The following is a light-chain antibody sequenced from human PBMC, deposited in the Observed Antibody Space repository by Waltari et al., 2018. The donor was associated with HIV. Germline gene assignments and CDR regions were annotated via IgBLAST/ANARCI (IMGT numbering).Light chain of an antibody. CDR2: GAS. CDR1: QDISSN. Sequence: DIRMTQSPSSRSASVGDRVIISCRSSQDISSNLNWYQKTAGKDPKLLIYGASNLQSGVPTRFSASGSGTAFTLAINGLQPEDFATYFCQQSYNAPYTFGQGTK. V-gene: IGKV1-39*01. J-gene: IGKJ2*01. CDR3: QQSYNAPYT.